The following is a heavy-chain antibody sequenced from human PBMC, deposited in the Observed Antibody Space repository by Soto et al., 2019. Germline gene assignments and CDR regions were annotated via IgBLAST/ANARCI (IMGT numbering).Heavy chain of an antibody. Sequence: ASVKVSCKASGYTFTGYYMHWVRQAPGQGLEWMGWINPNSGGTNYAQKFQGWVTMTRDTSISTAYMELSRLRSDDTAVYYCARDKQRYYYGMDVWGQGTTVTVSS. CDR2: INPNSGGT. CDR1: GYTFTGYY. J-gene: IGHJ6*02. V-gene: IGHV1-2*04. D-gene: IGHD6-25*01. CDR3: ARDKQRYYYGMDV.